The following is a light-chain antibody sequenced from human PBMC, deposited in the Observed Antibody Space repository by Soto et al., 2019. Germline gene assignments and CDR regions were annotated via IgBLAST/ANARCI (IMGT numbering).Light chain of an antibody. V-gene: IGLV2-14*01. CDR2: EVS. Sequence: QSALTQPASVSGSPGQSIAISCTGTSSDVGGYNYVSWYQQHPGKAPKLMIHEVSNRPSGVSDRFSGSKSGNTASLTISGLQAEDEADYYFSSHTSYSTRVFGKGTKVXV. CDR3: SSHTSYSTRV. CDR1: SSDVGGYNY. J-gene: IGLJ1*01.